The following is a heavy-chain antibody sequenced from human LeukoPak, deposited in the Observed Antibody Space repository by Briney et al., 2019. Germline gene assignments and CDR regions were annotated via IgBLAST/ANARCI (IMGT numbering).Heavy chain of an antibody. CDR1: GFTFSSYW. CDR3: ARDFPNYYGSGSYYHFDY. CDR2: ISSSGSII. V-gene: IGHV3-48*04. J-gene: IGHJ4*02. Sequence: PGGSLRLSCAASGFTFSSYWMNWVRQAPGKGLEWVSYISSSGSIIHYADSVKGRFFISRDNAKNSMYLQMNSLRAEDTAVYYCARDFPNYYGSGSYYHFDYWGQGTLVTVSS. D-gene: IGHD3-10*01.